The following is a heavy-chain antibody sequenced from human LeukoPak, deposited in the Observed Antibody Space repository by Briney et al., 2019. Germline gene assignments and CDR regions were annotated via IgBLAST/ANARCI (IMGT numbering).Heavy chain of an antibody. CDR2: IYYSGST. CDR1: GGSISSSSYY. Sequence: PSETLSLTCTVSGGSISSSSYYWGWIRQPPGKGLEWIGSIYYSGSTYYNPSLKSRVTISVDTSKNQFSLKLSSVTAADTAVYYCARKGRGIVVAPFDYWGQGTLVTVSS. J-gene: IGHJ4*02. V-gene: IGHV4-39*01. D-gene: IGHD3-22*01. CDR3: ARKGRGIVVAPFDY.